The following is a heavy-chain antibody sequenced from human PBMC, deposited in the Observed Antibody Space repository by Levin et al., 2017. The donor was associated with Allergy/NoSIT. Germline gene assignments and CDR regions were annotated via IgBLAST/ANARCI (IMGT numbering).Heavy chain of an antibody. J-gene: IGHJ4*02. CDR1: GFSFVSCS. CDR3: ARATGTSVPTARQIDN. D-gene: IGHD1-1*01. Sequence: PGGSLRLSCAGSGFSFVSCSMHWVRQAPGKGLEWVAHVSSDASEEFYADSVRGRFTISRDNPKNTLYLQMNSLRGEDTAVYYCARATGTSVPTARQIDNWGQGTLVTVSS. CDR2: VSSDASEE. V-gene: IGHV3-30*17.